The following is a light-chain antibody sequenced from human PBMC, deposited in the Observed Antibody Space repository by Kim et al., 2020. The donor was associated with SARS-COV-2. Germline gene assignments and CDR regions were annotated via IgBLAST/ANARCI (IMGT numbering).Light chain of an antibody. CDR1: SLRTYY. CDR2: GKN. V-gene: IGLV3-19*01. Sequence: SSELTQDPAVSVALGQTVRITCQGDSLRTYYASWYQQKPGQAPVLVVYGKNYRPSGIPERFSGSYSGNTASLTITGAQAEDEADYYCTSRDTNIFGVGSK. CDR3: TSRDTNI. J-gene: IGLJ2*01.